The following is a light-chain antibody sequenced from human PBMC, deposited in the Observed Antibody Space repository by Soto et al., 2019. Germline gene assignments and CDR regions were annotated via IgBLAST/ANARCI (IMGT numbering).Light chain of an antibody. Sequence: DIQMTQSPFTLSASVGDRVTITCRASQSISSWLAWYHQTPGKAPNLLIFDASSLESGVPSRFSGSGSGTEFTLTISSLQPDDVGTYFCQPYNSYPLTFGGGTKVE. CDR3: QPYNSYPLT. V-gene: IGKV1-5*01. CDR2: DAS. CDR1: QSISSW. J-gene: IGKJ4*01.